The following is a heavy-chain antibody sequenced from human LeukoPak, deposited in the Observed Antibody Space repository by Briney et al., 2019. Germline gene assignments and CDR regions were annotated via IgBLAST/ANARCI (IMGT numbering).Heavy chain of an antibody. V-gene: IGHV3-23*01. CDR3: AREMIVVVINHDAFDI. J-gene: IGHJ3*02. CDR1: GFTFSSYA. D-gene: IGHD3-22*01. CDR2: ISGSGGST. Sequence: PGGSLRLSCAASGFTFSSYAMSWVRQAPGKGLEWVSAISGSGGSTYYADSVKGRFTISRDNAKNSLYLQMNSLRAEDTAVYYCAREMIVVVINHDAFDIWGQGTMVTVSS.